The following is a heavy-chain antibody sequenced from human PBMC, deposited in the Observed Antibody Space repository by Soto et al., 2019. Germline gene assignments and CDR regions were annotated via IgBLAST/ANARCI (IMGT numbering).Heavy chain of an antibody. V-gene: IGHV1-3*04. J-gene: IGHJ5*01. Sequence: GASVKVSCKASGYKFTSYTMHWVRQAPGQRLEWMGWINIAKGNTEYSQRFQGRVSITRDTSATTTYMELTSLTSEDTAMYYCARADCGSTTCALGFDPWGQGTQVTVSS. CDR2: INIAKGNT. D-gene: IGHD2-2*01. CDR3: ARADCGSTTCALGFDP. CDR1: GYKFTSYT.